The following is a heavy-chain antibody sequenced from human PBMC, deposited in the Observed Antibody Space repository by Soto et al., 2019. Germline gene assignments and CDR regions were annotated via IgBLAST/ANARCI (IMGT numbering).Heavy chain of an antibody. V-gene: IGHV4-30-2*01. CDR2: IYHSGST. CDR3: ARASTTVTTLDY. Sequence: SETLSLTCAASGGSISSGGYSWSWIRQPPGKGLEWIGYIYHSGSTYYNPSLKSRVTISVDRSKNQFSLKLSSVTAADTAVYYCARASTTVTTLDYWGQGTLVTVSS. J-gene: IGHJ4*02. D-gene: IGHD4-17*01. CDR1: GGSISSGGYS.